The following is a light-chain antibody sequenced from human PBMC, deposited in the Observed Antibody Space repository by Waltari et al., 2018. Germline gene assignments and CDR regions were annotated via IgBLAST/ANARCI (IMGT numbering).Light chain of an antibody. CDR2: LNSDGSH. V-gene: IGLV4-69*01. J-gene: IGLJ3*02. Sequence: QLVLTQSPSASASLGASVKLTCTLSSGHSSYAIAWHQQQPEKGPRFLMKLNSDGSHSKGDGIPARFSGSSSGTERYITISSLQSEDEADYYCQTWDTDIRVFGGGTELTVL. CDR3: QTWDTDIRV. CDR1: SGHSSYA.